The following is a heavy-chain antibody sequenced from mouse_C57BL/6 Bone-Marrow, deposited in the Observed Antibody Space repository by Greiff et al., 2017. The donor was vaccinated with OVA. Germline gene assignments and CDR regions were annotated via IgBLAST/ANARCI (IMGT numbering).Heavy chain of an antibody. CDR3: ARGTYYYYFDY. CDR1: GYTFTDYN. Sequence: VQLKESGPELVKPGASVKMSCKASGYTFTDYNMHWVKQSHGKSLEWIGYINPNNGGTSYNQKFKGKATLTVNKSSSTAYMELRSLTSEDSAVYYCARGTYYYYFDYWGQGTTLTVSS. CDR2: INPNNGGT. V-gene: IGHV1-22*01. J-gene: IGHJ2*01. D-gene: IGHD2-10*01.